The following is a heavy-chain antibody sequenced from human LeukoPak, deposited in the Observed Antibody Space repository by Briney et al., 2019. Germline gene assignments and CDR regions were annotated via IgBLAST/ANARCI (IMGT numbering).Heavy chain of an antibody. CDR2: INPNSGGT. CDR3: ARDLRGAAGTPGY. V-gene: IGHV1-2*02. CDR1: GYTSTGYY. J-gene: IGHJ4*02. Sequence: GASVKVSCKASGYTSTGYYMHWVRQAPGQGLEWMGWINPNSGGTNYAQKFQGRVTMTRDTSISTAYMELSRLRSDDTAVYYCARDLRGAAGTPGYWGQGTLVTVSS. D-gene: IGHD6-13*01.